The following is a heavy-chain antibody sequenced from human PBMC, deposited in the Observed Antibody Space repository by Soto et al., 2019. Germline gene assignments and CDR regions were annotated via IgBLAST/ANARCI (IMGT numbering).Heavy chain of an antibody. CDR2: INAGNGNT. V-gene: IGHV1-3*01. Sequence: ASVKVSCKASGYTFTSYAMHWVRQAPGQRLEWMGWINAGNGNTKYSQKFQGRVTITRDTSASTAYMELSSLMSEDTAVYYCARPPGYISDWYYFDLWGQGTQVTVSS. D-gene: IGHD3-9*01. CDR1: GYTFTSYA. CDR3: ARPPGYISDWYYFDL. J-gene: IGHJ4*02.